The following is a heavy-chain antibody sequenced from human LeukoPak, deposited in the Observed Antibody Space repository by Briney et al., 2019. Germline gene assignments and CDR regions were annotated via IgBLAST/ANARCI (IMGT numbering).Heavy chain of an antibody. CDR2: INPAGTET. D-gene: IGHD6-13*01. Sequence: PGGSLRLSCAASGFSFSAYWMTWVRQAPGTGLEWVANINPAGTETYYVDPVKGRFTISRDNAKNSLYLQMNSLRAEDTAVYYCARGGYYSSWSDNAEYLQHWGQGTLVTVSS. V-gene: IGHV3-7*01. CDR3: ARGGYYSSWSDNAEYLQH. J-gene: IGHJ1*01. CDR1: GFSFSAYW.